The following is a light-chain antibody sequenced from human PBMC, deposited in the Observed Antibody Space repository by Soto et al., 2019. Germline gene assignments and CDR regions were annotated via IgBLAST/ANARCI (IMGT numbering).Light chain of an antibody. CDR1: SSDVGGYNY. CDR2: EVS. Sequence: QSALTQPPSASGSPGQSVTISCTGTSSDVGGYNYVSWYQQQPDKAPKLMIYEVSKRPSGVPDRFSGSKSGNTASLTVSGLQAEDEADYYCSSYSGSNNYVFGTGTKLTVL. CDR3: SSYSGSNNYV. V-gene: IGLV2-8*01. J-gene: IGLJ1*01.